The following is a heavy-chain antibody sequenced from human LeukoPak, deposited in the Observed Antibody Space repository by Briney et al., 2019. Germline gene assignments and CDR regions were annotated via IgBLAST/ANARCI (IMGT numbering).Heavy chain of an antibody. CDR2: INPNSGGT. CDR1: GYTFTGYY. J-gene: IGHJ4*02. CDR3: ARVPGPAAQIDY. Sequence: ASVKVSCKASGYTFTGYYMHWVRQAPGQGLEWMGWINPNSGGTNYAQKFKGRVTMTRDTSISTAYMELSRLRSDDTAVYYCARVPGPAAQIDYWGQGTLVTVSS. D-gene: IGHD2-15*01. V-gene: IGHV1-2*02.